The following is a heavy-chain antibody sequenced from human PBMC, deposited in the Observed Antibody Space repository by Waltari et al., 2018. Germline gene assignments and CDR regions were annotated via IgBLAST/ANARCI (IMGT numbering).Heavy chain of an antibody. J-gene: IGHJ3*01. Sequence: EVQLVESGGGLVQHGGSLRLCCAGSGFTFSDYWMYRVRQVPGEGLVWVSRIKNDGSGIKYADSVRGRFTISRDNAKNTLDLQMNSLRAEDTAVYYCASIRPGFWGQGTKVTVSS. CDR1: GFTFSDYW. CDR3: ASIRPGF. V-gene: IGHV3-74*03. D-gene: IGHD3-16*01. CDR2: IKNDGSGI.